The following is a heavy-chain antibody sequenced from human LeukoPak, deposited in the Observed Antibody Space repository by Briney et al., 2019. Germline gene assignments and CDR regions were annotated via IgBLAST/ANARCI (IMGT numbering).Heavy chain of an antibody. Sequence: SETLSLTCAVYGGSFSGYYWSWIRQPPGKGLEWIGEINHSGSTNYNPSLKSRVTISVDTSKNQFSLKLSSVTAADTAVYYCARGREVAAAGPEDYWGQGTLVTVSS. D-gene: IGHD6-13*01. CDR1: GGSFSGYY. J-gene: IGHJ4*02. CDR3: ARGREVAAAGPEDY. V-gene: IGHV4-34*01. CDR2: INHSGST.